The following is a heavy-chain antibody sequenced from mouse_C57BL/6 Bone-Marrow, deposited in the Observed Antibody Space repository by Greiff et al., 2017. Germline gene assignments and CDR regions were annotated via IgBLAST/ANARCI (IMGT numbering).Heavy chain of an antibody. D-gene: IGHD4-1*01. Sequence: QVQLKESGPELVRPGVSVKISCKGSGYTFTDYAMHWVKQSHAKSLEWIGVITTYSGNTNYNQKFKGKATMSVDKSSNTAYMELARLPSEASAIYYCARGVGRWYFDSWGQGTTLTVSS. CDR2: ITTYSGNT. CDR3: ARGVGRWYFDS. V-gene: IGHV1-67*01. J-gene: IGHJ2*01. CDR1: GYTFTDYA.